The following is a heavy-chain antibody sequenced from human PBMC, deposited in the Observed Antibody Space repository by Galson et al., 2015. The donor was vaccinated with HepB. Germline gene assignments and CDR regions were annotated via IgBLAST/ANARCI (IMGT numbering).Heavy chain of an antibody. J-gene: IGHJ4*02. CDR2: IYPGDSDT. V-gene: IGHV5-51*01. CDR3: ARQVRDGYNLGY. D-gene: IGHD5-24*01. Sequence: IAWVRQMPGKGLEWMGIIYPGDSDTRYSPSFQGQVTISADKSISTAYLQWSSLKASDTAMYYCARQVRDGYNLGYWGQGTLVTVSS.